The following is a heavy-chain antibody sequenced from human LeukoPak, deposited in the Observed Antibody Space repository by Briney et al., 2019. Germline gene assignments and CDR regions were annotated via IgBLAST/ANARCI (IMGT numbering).Heavy chain of an antibody. J-gene: IGHJ5*02. CDR2: MNPNSGGT. CDR3: ARGGIAAAGAYNWFDP. D-gene: IGHD6-13*01. V-gene: IGHV1-2*02. CDR1: GYTFTGYY. Sequence: GASVKVSCKASGYTFTGYYMHWVRQAPGQGLEWLGWMNPNSGGTNYAQKFQGRVTMTRDTSISTAYMELSRLRSDDTAVYYCARGGIAAAGAYNWFDPWGQGTLVTVSS.